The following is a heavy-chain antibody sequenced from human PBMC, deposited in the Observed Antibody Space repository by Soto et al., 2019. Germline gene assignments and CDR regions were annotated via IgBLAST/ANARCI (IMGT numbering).Heavy chain of an antibody. CDR1: GFSLSTSGVG. CDR2: IYWDDDK. Sequence: SGPTLVNPTPTLTLTCTFSGFSLSTSGVGVGWIRQPPGKALEWLALIYWDDDKRYSPSLKSRLTITKDTSKNQVVLTMTNMDPVDTATYYCALTLTYYYDSSGYPGAEYFQHWGKGTLVTVS. D-gene: IGHD3-22*01. V-gene: IGHV2-5*02. J-gene: IGHJ1*01. CDR3: ALTLTYYYDSSGYPGAEYFQH.